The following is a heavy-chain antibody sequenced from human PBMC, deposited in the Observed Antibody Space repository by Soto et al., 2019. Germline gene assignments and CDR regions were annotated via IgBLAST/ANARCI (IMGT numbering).Heavy chain of an antibody. CDR2: IIPIFGTA. V-gene: IGHV1-69*12. D-gene: IGHD2-21*02. J-gene: IGHJ6*02. CDR1: GGTFSSYA. CDR3: ARDLGIVVVTAIPNYYYGMDV. Sequence: QVQLVQSGAEVKKPGSSVKVSCKASGGTFSSYAISWVRQAPGQGLEWMGGIIPIFGTANYAQKFQGRVTITADEFTSTAYMELSSLRSEDTAVYYCARDLGIVVVTAIPNYYYGMDVWGQGTTVTVSS.